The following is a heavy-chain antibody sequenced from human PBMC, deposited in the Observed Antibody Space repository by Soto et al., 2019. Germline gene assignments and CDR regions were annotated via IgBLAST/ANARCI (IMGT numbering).Heavy chain of an antibody. CDR3: ARDVMWARRWFDP. J-gene: IGHJ5*02. CDR2: IYYSGST. CDR1: GGSISSGGYY. D-gene: IGHD3-16*01. Sequence: QVQLQESGPGLVKPSQTLSLTCTVSGGSISSGGYYWSCIRQHPGKGLEWIGYIYYSGSTYYKPSLKSRVNISVYTSKNQFFLKLSSVTAADTAVYYCARDVMWARRWFDPWGQGTLVTVSS. V-gene: IGHV4-31*03.